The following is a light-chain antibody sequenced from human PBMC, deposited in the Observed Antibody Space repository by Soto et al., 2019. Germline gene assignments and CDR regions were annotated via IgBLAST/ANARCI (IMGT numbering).Light chain of an antibody. CDR2: SAS. Sequence: DIQMTQSPSSLSASVGDRITITCRASQDISNYLAWYQQKPGKVPKLLIYSASTLQSGVPSRFSGSGSGTDFPLTISSLQPEDVATYFCQKYTSAISLGQGTRLEIK. V-gene: IGKV1-27*01. J-gene: IGKJ5*01. CDR3: QKYTSAIS. CDR1: QDISNY.